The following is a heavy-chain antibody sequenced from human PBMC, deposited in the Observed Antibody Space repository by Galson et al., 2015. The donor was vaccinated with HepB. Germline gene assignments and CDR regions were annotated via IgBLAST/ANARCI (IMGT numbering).Heavy chain of an antibody. J-gene: IGHJ5*02. V-gene: IGHV3-72*01. CDR2: TRNKANSYTT. D-gene: IGHD2-21*01. CDR3: ANLYCGGDSTPHT. Sequence: SLRLSCAASGFTFSDHYMDWVRQAPGKGLEWVGRTRNKANSYTTEYAASVKGRFTISRDDSKNSLYLQMNSLKTEDTAVYYCANLYCGGDSTPHTWGQGTLVTVSS. CDR1: GFTFSDHY.